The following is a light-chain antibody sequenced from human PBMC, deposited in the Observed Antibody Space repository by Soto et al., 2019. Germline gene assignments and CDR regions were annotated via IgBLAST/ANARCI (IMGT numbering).Light chain of an antibody. Sequence: DIVMTQSPDSLAVSLGERATINCKSSQSVLYSSNNKNYLVWYQQKPGQPPKLLIYWASTRESGVPDRFSGRGSGTDFTLTISSLQAEDVAVYYCQQYYSTPLTFGGGTKVDIK. CDR2: WAS. CDR3: QQYYSTPLT. V-gene: IGKV4-1*01. J-gene: IGKJ4*01. CDR1: QSVLYSSNNKNY.